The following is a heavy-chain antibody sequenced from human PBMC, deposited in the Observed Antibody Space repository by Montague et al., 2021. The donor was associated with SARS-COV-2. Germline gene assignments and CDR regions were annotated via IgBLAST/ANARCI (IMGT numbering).Heavy chain of an antibody. CDR3: ARGLPTVRGVIRWFDP. CDR1: RGSGGMDY. V-gene: IGHV4-59*02. CDR2: IYRIGST. Sequence: SETLSLTCAGDRGSGGMDYRRSSQQPPAERQASWQYIYRIGSTNYNPSLKSRVTISVDTSKNQFSLKLSSVTAADTAVYYCARGLPTVRGVIRWFDPWGQGILCTVAS. J-gene: IGHJ5*02. D-gene: IGHD3-10*01.